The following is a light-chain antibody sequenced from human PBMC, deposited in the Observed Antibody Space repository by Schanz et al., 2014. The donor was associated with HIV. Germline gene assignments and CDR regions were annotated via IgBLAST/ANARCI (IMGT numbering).Light chain of an antibody. J-gene: IGKJ1*01. V-gene: IGKV1-5*03. Sequence: DIQMTQSPSTLSASVGDRVTITCRARQSISSWLAWYQQKPGKAPTLLIYKASSLKSGVPSRFSGSGSGTEFTLTISSLQPDDFATYYCQQYNSRTFGQGTKVEIK. CDR2: KAS. CDR1: QSISSW. CDR3: QQYNSRT.